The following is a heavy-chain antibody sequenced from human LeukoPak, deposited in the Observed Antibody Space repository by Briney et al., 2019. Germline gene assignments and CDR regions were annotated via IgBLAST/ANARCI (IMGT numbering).Heavy chain of an antibody. V-gene: IGHV3-48*01. D-gene: IGHD3-16*02. CDR1: GFTFSSYS. J-gene: IGHJ4*02. CDR2: ISSSSSNI. CDR3: AREGGGSYLEY. Sequence: GGSLRLSCVASGFTFSSYSMSWVRPAPGRGREWVSYISSSSSNIYYADSVRGRFTISRDNAKNSLDLQMNSLRAEDTAVYYCAREGGGSYLEYWGQGTLVTVSS.